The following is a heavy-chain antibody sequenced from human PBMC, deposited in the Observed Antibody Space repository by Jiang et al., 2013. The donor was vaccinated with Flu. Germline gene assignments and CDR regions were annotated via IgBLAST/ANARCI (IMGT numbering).Heavy chain of an antibody. CDR3: ARVAGRYGDYGYYYYGMDV. CDR1: GYTFTSYA. D-gene: IGHD4-17*01. CDR2: ISTYNGNT. J-gene: IGHJ6*02. Sequence: QLVESGAEVRRPWASVKVSCKASGYTFTSYAISRVRQAPGQGLEWMGRISTYNGNTNYAQKLQGRVTMTTDTSTSTAYMELRSLRSDDAAVYYCARVAGRYGDYGYYYYGMDVWGQGTTVTVSS. V-gene: IGHV1-18*01.